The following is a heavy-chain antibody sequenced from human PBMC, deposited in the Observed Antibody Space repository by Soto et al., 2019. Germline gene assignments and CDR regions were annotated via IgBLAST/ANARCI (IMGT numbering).Heavy chain of an antibody. V-gene: IGHV3-23*01. CDR2: ISGSGGST. D-gene: IGHD2-2*01. CDR1: GFTFSSYV. CDR3: ASDCSSTSCYDY. Sequence: PGGSLRLSCAASGFTFSSYVMSWVRQAPGKGLEWVSAISGSGGSTYYADSVKGRFTISRDNSKNTLYLQMNSLRAEDTAVYYCASDCSSTSCYDYWGQGTLVTVSS. J-gene: IGHJ4*02.